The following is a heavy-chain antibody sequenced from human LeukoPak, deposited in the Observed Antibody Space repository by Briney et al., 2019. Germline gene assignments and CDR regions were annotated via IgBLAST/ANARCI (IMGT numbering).Heavy chain of an antibody. CDR1: GFIFSSYE. D-gene: IGHD6-19*01. Sequence: GGSLRLSCAASGFIFSSYEMNWVRQAPGKGLEWVSVISDSGDITYYADSVKGRFTISRDNSKNTLYLQMNSLRAEDTAVYYCAKVGAAGIAVVLVDYWGQGTLVTVSS. CDR3: AKVGAAGIAVVLVDY. J-gene: IGHJ4*02. CDR2: ISDSGDIT. V-gene: IGHV3-23*01.